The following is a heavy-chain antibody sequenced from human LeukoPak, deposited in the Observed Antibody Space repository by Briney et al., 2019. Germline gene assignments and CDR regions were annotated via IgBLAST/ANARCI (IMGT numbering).Heavy chain of an antibody. CDR3: AKDMVAGNYYYYGMDV. CDR2: ISGSGGST. CDR1: GFTFSSYV. V-gene: IGHV3-23*01. Sequence: GGSLRLSCAASGFTFSSYVLHWVRQAPGKGLEWVAAISGSGGSTYYADSVKGRFTISRDNSKNTLYLQMNSLRAEDTAVYYCAKDMVAGNYYYYGMDVWGQGTTVTVSS. J-gene: IGHJ6*02. D-gene: IGHD6-19*01.